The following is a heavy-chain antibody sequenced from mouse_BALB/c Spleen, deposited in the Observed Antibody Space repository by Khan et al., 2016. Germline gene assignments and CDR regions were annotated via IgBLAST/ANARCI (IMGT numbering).Heavy chain of an antibody. D-gene: IGHD1-1*01. CDR2: IATYSGEP. V-gene: IGHV9-1*02. CDR1: GYAFTNYG. CDR3: ARSRLLDLYYAMDY. Sequence: QIQLVQSGPELKKFGETVKISCRASGYAFTNYGIHWVRQAPGKGLQWMGWIATYSGEPTYADDFKGRFAFSLETSASTAYLQINNLKNEDMGTYFCARSRLLDLYYAMDYWGHGTSVTVS. J-gene: IGHJ4*01.